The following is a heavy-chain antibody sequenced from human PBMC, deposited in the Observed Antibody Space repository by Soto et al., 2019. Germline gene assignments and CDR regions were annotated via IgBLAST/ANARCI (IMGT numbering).Heavy chain of an antibody. Sequence: GESLKISCKGSGYSFTSYWIGWVRQMPGKGLEWMGIIYPGDSDTRYSPSFQGQVTISADKSISTAYLQWSSLTASDAAMYYCARLIAPADDYYYYYGMDVWGQGTTVTVSS. V-gene: IGHV5-51*01. D-gene: IGHD3-16*02. CDR3: ARLIAPADDYYYYYGMDV. CDR1: GYSFTSYW. J-gene: IGHJ6*02. CDR2: IYPGDSDT.